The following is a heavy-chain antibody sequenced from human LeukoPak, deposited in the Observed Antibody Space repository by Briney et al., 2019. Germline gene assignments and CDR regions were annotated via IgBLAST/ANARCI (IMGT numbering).Heavy chain of an antibody. V-gene: IGHV3-33*06. CDR1: GVSLSSHG. CDR3: AKGRDYYDSSGYYYPSFFDY. J-gene: IGHJ4*02. CDR2: IWSDGSSE. Sequence: PGRSLRLSCGVSGVSLSSHGMHWVRQAPGKGLEWITFIWSDGSSEYYADSVKGRFTISRDNSKNTLYLQMNSLRAEDTAVYYCAKGRDYYDSSGYYYPSFFDYWGQGTLVTVSS. D-gene: IGHD3-22*01.